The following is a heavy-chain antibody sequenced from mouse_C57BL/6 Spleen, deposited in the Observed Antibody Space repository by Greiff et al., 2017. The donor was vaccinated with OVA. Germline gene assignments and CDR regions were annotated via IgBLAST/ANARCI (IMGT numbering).Heavy chain of an antibody. Sequence: EVKLQESGPELVKPGASVKISCKASGYSFTDYNMNWVKQSNGKSLEWIGVINPNYGTTSYNQKFKGKATLTVDQSSSTAYMQLNSLTSEDSAVYYCARNHYYGSSYVGYFDVWGTGTTVTVSS. J-gene: IGHJ1*03. CDR1: GYSFTDYN. D-gene: IGHD1-1*01. V-gene: IGHV1-39*01. CDR2: INPNYGTT. CDR3: ARNHYYGSSYVGYFDV.